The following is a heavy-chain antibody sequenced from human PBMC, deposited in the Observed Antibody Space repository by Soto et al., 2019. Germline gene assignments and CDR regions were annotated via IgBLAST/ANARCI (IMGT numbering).Heavy chain of an antibody. Sequence: QVQLVQSGAEVKKPGSSVKVSCKASGGTISSYAISWVRQAPGQGLEWMGGIIPIFGTAKYAQKFQGRVTITADESTSTAYMELSSLRSEDTAVYYCARDWQPQLTDPWFDPWGQGTLVTVSS. D-gene: IGHD2-2*01. CDR1: GGTISSYA. CDR3: ARDWQPQLTDPWFDP. CDR2: IIPIFGTA. J-gene: IGHJ5*02. V-gene: IGHV1-69*01.